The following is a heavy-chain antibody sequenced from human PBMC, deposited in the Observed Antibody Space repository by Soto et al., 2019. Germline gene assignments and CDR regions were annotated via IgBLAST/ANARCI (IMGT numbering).Heavy chain of an antibody. V-gene: IGHV3-30*18. CDR2: ISYDGSNK. J-gene: IGHJ6*02. D-gene: IGHD1-26*01. CDR3: AKDVVVGATTGLVDYYYYYGMDV. Sequence: QVQLVESGGGVVQPGRSLRLSCAASGFTFSSYGMHWVRQAPGKRLEWVAVISYDGSNKYYADSVKGRFTISRDNSKNTLYLQKNSLRAEDTAVYYCAKDVVVGATTGLVDYYYYYGMDVWGQGTTVTVSS. CDR1: GFTFSSYG.